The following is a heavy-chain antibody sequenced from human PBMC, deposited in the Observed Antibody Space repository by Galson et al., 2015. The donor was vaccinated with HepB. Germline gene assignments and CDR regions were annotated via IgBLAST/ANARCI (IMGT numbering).Heavy chain of an antibody. CDR1: GFTFSTYS. CDR2: ITTTSNTI. CDR3: ARDLYYGGSGYLDFGY. D-gene: IGHD3-22*01. Sequence: ALRLSCAASGFTFSTYSMNWVRQAPGEGLEWVSYITTTSNTIYYADSVKGRFTISRDNARNSLYLQMNSLRDEDTAVYYCARDLYYGGSGYLDFGYWGQGTMVTVSS. J-gene: IGHJ4*02. V-gene: IGHV3-48*02.